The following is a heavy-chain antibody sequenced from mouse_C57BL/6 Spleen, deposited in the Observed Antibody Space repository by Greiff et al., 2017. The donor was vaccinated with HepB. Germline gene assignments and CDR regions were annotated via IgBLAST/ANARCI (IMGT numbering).Heavy chain of an antibody. V-gene: IGHV1-50*01. D-gene: IGHD2-5*01. J-gene: IGHJ3*01. CDR3: ASYSNAWFAY. CDR1: GYTFTSYW. Sequence: QVQLQQSGAELVKPGASVKLSCKASGYTFTSYWMQWVKQRPGQGLEWIGEIDPSDSNTNYNQKFKGKATLTVDTSSSTAYMQLSSLTSEDAAVYYCASYSNAWFAYWGQGTLVTVSA. CDR2: IDPSDSNT.